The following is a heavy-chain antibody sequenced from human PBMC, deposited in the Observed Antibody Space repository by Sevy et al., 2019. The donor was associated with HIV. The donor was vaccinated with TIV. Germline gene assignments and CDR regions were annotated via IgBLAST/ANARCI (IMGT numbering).Heavy chain of an antibody. CDR1: GFTFSSYA. CDR2: ISGSGGST. J-gene: IGHJ4*02. D-gene: IGHD3-3*01. CDR3: AKGYDLWSGYYLHPFDY. V-gene: IGHV3-23*01. Sequence: GGSLRLSCAASGFTFSSYAMSWVRQAPGKGLEWVSAISGSGGSTYYADSVKGRFTISRANSRNTLYLQMNSLRAEDTAVYYCAKGYDLWSGYYLHPFDYWGQGTLVTVSS.